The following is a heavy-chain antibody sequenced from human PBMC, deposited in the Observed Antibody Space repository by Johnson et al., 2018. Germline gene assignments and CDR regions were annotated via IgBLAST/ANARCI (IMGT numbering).Heavy chain of an antibody. J-gene: IGHJ6*03. CDR1: GFTFSNAW. Sequence: EVQLVESGGGLVKXGGSXRLXCVASGFTFSNAWMNWVRQAPGKGLEWVGRIKIKTDGGTTDYPAPGKGRFTNSRDDSKTTLYLQMNSLKTEDTAVYYCTTADYYYMDVWGKGTTVTVSS. CDR2: IKIKTDGGTT. CDR3: TTADYYYMDV. V-gene: IGHV3-15*07.